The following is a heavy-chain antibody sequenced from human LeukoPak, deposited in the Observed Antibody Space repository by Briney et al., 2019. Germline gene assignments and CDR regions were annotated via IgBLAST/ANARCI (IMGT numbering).Heavy chain of an antibody. Sequence: PSETLSLTCAVYGGSLSSYYWRWVRQSPGKGLEWIGEMHRDGRSDYNPSLGSRVTISVDASKNQFSLYLRSMTAADTAVYYRARGIKRYYYYGLGSFPYDSWGQGSLVTVSS. J-gene: IGHJ4*02. CDR2: MHRDGRS. CDR3: ARGIKRYYYYGLGSFPYDS. CDR1: GGSLSSYY. V-gene: IGHV4-34*01. D-gene: IGHD3-10*01.